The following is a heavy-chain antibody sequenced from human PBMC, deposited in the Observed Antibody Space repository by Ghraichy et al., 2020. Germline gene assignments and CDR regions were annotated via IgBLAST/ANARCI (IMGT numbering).Heavy chain of an antibody. D-gene: IGHD6-6*01. CDR3: ARGVAAPRLPRPPDLDY. V-gene: IGHV1-18*04. CDR2: ISAYNGNT. Sequence: ASVKVSCKASGYTFTSYGISWVRQAPGQGLEWMGWISAYNGNTNYAQKLQGRVTMTTDTSTSTAYMELRSLRSDDTAVYYCARGVAAPRLPRPPDLDYWGQGTLVTVSS. J-gene: IGHJ4*02. CDR1: GYTFTSYG.